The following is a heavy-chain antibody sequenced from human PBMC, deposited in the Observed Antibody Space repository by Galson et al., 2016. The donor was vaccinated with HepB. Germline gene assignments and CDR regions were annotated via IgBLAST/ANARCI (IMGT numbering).Heavy chain of an antibody. CDR1: GFTFSTYN. J-gene: IGHJ6*02. CDR2: ISGSGSYL. V-gene: IGHV3-21*01. Sequence: SLRLSCAASGFTFSTYNMNWARQTPGKGLEWVSSISGSGSYLYYADSVKGRFTISRDNANNSLYLHLSSLRAEGTAVYYCSRDLRNVERPDLTYYYGMDVWGQGTTVTVSS. CDR3: SRDLRNVERPDLTYYYGMDV. D-gene: IGHD1-1*01.